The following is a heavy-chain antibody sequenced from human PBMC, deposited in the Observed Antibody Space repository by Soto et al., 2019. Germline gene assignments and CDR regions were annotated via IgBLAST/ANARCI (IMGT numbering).Heavy chain of an antibody. V-gene: IGHV4-59*01. D-gene: IGHD3-3*01. J-gene: IGHJ6*02. CDR2: IYYSGRT. CDR1: GGSISSYY. Sequence: SETLSLTCTVSGGSISSYYWSWIRQTPGKGLEWIGFIYYSGRTSYNPSLESRVTMSVDTSKNQFSLKLTSVTAADTAMYYCAAGGVRMDVWGQGTTVTVSS. CDR3: AAGGVRMDV.